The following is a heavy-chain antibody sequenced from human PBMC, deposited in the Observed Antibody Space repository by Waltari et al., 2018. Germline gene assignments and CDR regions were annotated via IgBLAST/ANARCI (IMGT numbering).Heavy chain of an antibody. V-gene: IGHV1-8*01. Sequence: QVQLVQSEAEVKKPGAAVILSCKTSGYSFTSYDINWVRPASGPGPEWMGRLNPNSGDTDHAHKCQGRITMTTDTSINTAFLELTSLRSEDTAVYYCARGVGGAARGYYGMDVWGQGTSVTVS. J-gene: IGHJ6*02. CDR1: GYSFTSYD. CDR2: LNPNSGDT. CDR3: ARGVGGAARGYYGMDV. D-gene: IGHD1-26*01.